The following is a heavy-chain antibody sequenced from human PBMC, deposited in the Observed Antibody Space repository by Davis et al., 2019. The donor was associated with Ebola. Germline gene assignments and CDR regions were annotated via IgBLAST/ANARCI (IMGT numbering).Heavy chain of an antibody. Sequence: ASVQVSCKASAYTFTVYYMHWVRQAPGQGLEWMGCINPNSGGTNYAQKFQGWVTMTRDTSISTAYMELSRLRSDDTAVYYCARDQRGYCSSTSCYGEDYFYGMDVWGQGTTVTVSS. D-gene: IGHD2-2*01. CDR3: ARDQRGYCSSTSCYGEDYFYGMDV. CDR1: AYTFTVYY. V-gene: IGHV1-2*04. J-gene: IGHJ6*02. CDR2: INPNSGGT.